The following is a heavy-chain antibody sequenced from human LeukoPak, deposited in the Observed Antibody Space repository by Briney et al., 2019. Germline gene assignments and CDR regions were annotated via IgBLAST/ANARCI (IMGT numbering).Heavy chain of an antibody. D-gene: IGHD2-8*01. J-gene: IGHJ4*02. CDR1: SGSIRSSY. CDR2: IYYSGGT. CDR3: ARTPNPDFFDD. Sequence: PSETLSLTCTVSSGSIRSSYCHWIRQPPGKGLEWIGYIYYSGGTNYNPSLKSRVAISVDTSRNQFSLKLSSVTAADTAVYYCARTPNPDFFDDWGQGTLVTVSS. V-gene: IGHV4-59*01.